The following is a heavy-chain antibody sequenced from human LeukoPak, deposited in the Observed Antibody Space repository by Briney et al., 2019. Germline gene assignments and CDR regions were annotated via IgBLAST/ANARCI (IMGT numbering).Heavy chain of an antibody. CDR2: ISSSSSYI. D-gene: IGHD2-2*01. CDR3: ARDRSEDIVVVPAAMLGGDY. J-gene: IGHJ4*02. CDR1: GFTFSSYA. Sequence: GRSLRLSCAASGFTFSSYAMHWVRQAPGKGLEWVSSISSSSSYIYYADSVKGRFTIPRDNAKNSLYLQMNSLRAEDTAVYYCARDRSEDIVVVPAAMLGGDYWGQGTLVTVSS. V-gene: IGHV3-21*01.